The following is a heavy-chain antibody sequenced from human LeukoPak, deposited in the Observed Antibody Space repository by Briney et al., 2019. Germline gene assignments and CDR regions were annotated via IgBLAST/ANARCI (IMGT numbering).Heavy chain of an antibody. CDR2: INHSGST. CDR3: ATVTPYYYYYYMDV. J-gene: IGHJ6*03. CDR1: GGSFSGYY. Sequence: SETLSLTCAVYGGSFSGYYWSWIRQPPGKGLEWIGEINHSGSTNYNPSLKSRVTISVDTSKNQFSLKLSSVTAADTAVYYCATVTPYYYYYYMDVWGKGTTVTVSS. V-gene: IGHV4-34*01. D-gene: IGHD1-14*01.